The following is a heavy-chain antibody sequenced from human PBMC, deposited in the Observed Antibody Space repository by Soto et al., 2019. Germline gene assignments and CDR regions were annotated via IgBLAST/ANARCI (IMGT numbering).Heavy chain of an antibody. Sequence: SETLSLTCTVTGGSISSSSYYWGWIRQPPGKGLEWIGSIYYSGSTYYNPSLKSRVTISVDTSKNQFSLKLSSVTAADTAVYYCARRGYYYDSSGYPSVWYWGQGTLVT. J-gene: IGHJ4*02. CDR3: ARRGYYYDSSGYPSVWY. CDR2: IYYSGST. V-gene: IGHV4-39*01. CDR1: GGSISSSSYY. D-gene: IGHD3-22*01.